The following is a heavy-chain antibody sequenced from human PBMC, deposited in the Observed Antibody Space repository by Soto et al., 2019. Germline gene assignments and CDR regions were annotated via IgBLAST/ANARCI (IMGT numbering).Heavy chain of an antibody. Sequence: EVQLVESGGGLVQPGGSLKLSCAASGFTFSGSAMHWVRQASGKGLEWVGRIRSKANSYATAYAASVKGRFTISRDDSKNTAYQQINSLKTEDTAVYYCTRQVAGDYEGDQHNWFDPWGQGTLVTVSS. CDR2: IRSKANSYAT. D-gene: IGHD4-17*01. CDR1: GFTFSGSA. V-gene: IGHV3-73*01. J-gene: IGHJ5*02. CDR3: TRQVAGDYEGDQHNWFDP.